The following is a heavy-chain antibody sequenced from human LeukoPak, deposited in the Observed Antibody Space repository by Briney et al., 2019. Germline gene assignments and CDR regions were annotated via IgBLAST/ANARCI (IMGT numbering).Heavy chain of an antibody. CDR1: GFSFNSYE. J-gene: IGHJ5*02. D-gene: IGHD4-17*01. V-gene: IGHV3-48*03. CDR2: ISRNGNTE. Sequence: PGGSLRLSCAASGFSFNSYEMNWVRQAPGKGLEWISYISRNGNTEQYADSVKGRFTISRDNSKNTLYLQMNSLRAEDTAVYYCAKGSRDYGDYVPSPNWFDPWGQGTLVTVSS. CDR3: AKGSRDYGDYVPSPNWFDP.